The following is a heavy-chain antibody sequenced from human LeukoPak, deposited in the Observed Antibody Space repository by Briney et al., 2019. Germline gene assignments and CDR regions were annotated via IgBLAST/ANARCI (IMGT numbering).Heavy chain of an antibody. CDR2: IYTSGST. CDR1: GGSISSGSYY. Sequence: SETLSLTCTVSGGSISSGSYYWSWIRQPAGKGLEWIGRIYTSGSTNYNPSLKSRVTISVDTSKNQFSLKLSSVTAADTAVYYCAKDRSSSWYEGPFNGMDVWGQGTTVTVSS. V-gene: IGHV4-61*02. D-gene: IGHD6-13*01. J-gene: IGHJ6*02. CDR3: AKDRSSSWYEGPFNGMDV.